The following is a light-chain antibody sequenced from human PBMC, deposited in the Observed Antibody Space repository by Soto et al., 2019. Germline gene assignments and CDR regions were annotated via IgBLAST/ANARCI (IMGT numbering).Light chain of an antibody. CDR3: QQYNNWLPMT. V-gene: IGKV3-15*01. J-gene: IGKJ1*01. CDR1: QSVSSN. Sequence: EIVMTQSPATLSVSPGERATLSCRASQSVSSNLAWYQQKPGQAPRLLIFGASTKATGTPARFSGSGSGTEFTLTISSLQSEDFAVYYCQQYNNWLPMTFGQGTKVDIK. CDR2: GAS.